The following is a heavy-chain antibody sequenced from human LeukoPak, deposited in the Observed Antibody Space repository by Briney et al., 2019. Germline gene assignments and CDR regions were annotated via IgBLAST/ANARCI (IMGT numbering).Heavy chain of an antibody. Sequence: PGGSLRLSCAASGFTFNSYWMHWVRQAPGKGLVRVARISTDGSSTSYADSVKGRFTISRDNAKNTLYLQMNSLRAEDTAVYYCGRAYVVSGYDFGIDYWGQGTLVTVSS. J-gene: IGHJ4*02. CDR1: GFTFNSYW. V-gene: IGHV3-74*01. CDR2: ISTDGSST. CDR3: GRAYVVSGYDFGIDY. D-gene: IGHD5-12*01.